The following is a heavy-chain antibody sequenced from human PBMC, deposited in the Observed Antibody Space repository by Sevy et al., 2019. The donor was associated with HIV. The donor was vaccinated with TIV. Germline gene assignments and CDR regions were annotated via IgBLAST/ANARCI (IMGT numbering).Heavy chain of an antibody. J-gene: IGHJ4*02. CDR2: VNSDGSST. CDR1: GFTFSSYW. V-gene: IGHV3-74*01. CDR3: ARGAAAGTFDY. D-gene: IGHD6-13*01. Sequence: GGSLRLSCAASGFTFSSYWMHWVRQAPGKGLVWVSRVNSDGSSTSYADSEKGRFTISRDNAKNTLYLQMNSLRAEDTAVSYCARGAAAGTFDYWGQGTLVTVSS.